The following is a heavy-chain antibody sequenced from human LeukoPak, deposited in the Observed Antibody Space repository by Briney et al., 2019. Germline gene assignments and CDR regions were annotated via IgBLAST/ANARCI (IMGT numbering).Heavy chain of an antibody. CDR3: AKDRGYYFSYFQH. CDR1: GFTFSSYA. Sequence: GGSLRLSCAASGFTFSSYAMSWVRQAPGKGLEWVSAISGSGGSTYYADSVKGRFTISRDNSKNTLYLQMYSLRAEDTAVYYCAKDRGYYFSYFQHWGQGTLVTVSS. CDR2: ISGSGGST. J-gene: IGHJ1*01. D-gene: IGHD3-22*01. V-gene: IGHV3-23*01.